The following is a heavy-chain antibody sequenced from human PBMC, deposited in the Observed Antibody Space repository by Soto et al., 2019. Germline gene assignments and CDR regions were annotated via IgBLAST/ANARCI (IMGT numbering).Heavy chain of an antibody. D-gene: IGHD3-22*01. CDR3: ARDHDSSGYYYVDGDFDY. CDR2: ISSSSSYI. CDR1: GFTFSSYS. J-gene: IGHJ4*02. V-gene: IGHV3-21*01. Sequence: PGGSLRLSCAASGFTFSSYSMNWVRQAPGKGLEWVSSISSSSSYIYYADSVKGRFTISRDNAKNSLYLQMNSLRAEDTAVYYCARDHDSSGYYYVDGDFDYWGQGTLVTVSS.